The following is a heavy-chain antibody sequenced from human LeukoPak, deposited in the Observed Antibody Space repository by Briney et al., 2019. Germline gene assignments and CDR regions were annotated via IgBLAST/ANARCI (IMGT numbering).Heavy chain of an antibody. CDR2: IDPSNSYT. V-gene: IGHV5-10-1*01. D-gene: IGHD3-10*01. J-gene: IGHJ5*02. CDR1: GYSFTSYW. CDR3: ARRGYYYGSGSSGFWFDP. Sequence: GESLKISCKGSGYSFTSYWINWVRQMPGKGLEWMGRIDPSNSYTNYSPSFQGHVTISADKSISTAYLQWSSLKASDTAMYYCARRGYYYGSGSSGFWFDPWGQGTLVTVSS.